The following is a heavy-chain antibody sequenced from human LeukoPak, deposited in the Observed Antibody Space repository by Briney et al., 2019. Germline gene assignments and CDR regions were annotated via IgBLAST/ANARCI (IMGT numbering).Heavy chain of an antibody. V-gene: IGHV7-4-1*02. Sequence: ASVKVSCKASGYTFTRYVVNWVRQAPGQGLEWMGWINTNTGNPTYAQGFTGRFVFSLDTSVSTAYLQISSLKAEDTAVYYCASNGYSYGYGGDYWGQGTLVTVSS. CDR1: GYTFTRYV. CDR2: INTNTGNP. D-gene: IGHD5-18*01. J-gene: IGHJ4*02. CDR3: ASNGYSYGYGGDY.